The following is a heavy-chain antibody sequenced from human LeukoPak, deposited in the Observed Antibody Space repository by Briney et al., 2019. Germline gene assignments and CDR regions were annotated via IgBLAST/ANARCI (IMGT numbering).Heavy chain of an antibody. CDR2: INSSSNYI. V-gene: IGHV3-21*01. J-gene: IGHJ4*02. CDR3: ARDRGYFDN. CDR1: GFTFSIYS. Sequence: GGSLRLSCAASGFTFSIYSMNWVRQAPGRGLEWLSSINSSSNYIYYADSVKGRLTISRDNVQNSLYLQMNSLRAEDTAMYYCARDRGYFDNWGQGTLVTVSS.